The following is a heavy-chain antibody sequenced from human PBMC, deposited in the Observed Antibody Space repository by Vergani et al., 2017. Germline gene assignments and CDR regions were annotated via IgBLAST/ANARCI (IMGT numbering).Heavy chain of an antibody. CDR2: IYYSGST. CDR1: NDSVSNTVYY. CDR3: TRHWAVGAANTWFDP. Sequence: QVQLQESGPGLVKPSETLSLTCTVSNDSVSNTVYYWGWIRQTPGKGLEWIGSIYYSGSTYYNPSLERRVTMSVDTSKSQFSRKLSSVTAAATAVYYCTRHWAVGAANTWFDPWGQGTLVTVSS. V-gene: IGHV4-39*01. D-gene: IGHD2-15*01. J-gene: IGHJ5*02.